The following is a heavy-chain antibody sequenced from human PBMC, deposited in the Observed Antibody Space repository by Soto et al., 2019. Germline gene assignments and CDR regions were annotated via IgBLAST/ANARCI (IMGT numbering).Heavy chain of an antibody. D-gene: IGHD2-21*01. J-gene: IGHJ4*02. CDR1: SYSIGAYF. V-gene: IGHV5-10-1*01. Sequence: GESLKFSRMGSSYSIGAYFITSVRQKPVKGRECTGRIDPTDSQTSYSPSFRGHVTISVTKSITTVCLQWRSLRASDTDMYYCARQLYASYTGGNFQYYFESGGQGAPVTVSS. CDR2: IDPTDSQT. CDR3: ARQLYASYTGGNFQYYFES.